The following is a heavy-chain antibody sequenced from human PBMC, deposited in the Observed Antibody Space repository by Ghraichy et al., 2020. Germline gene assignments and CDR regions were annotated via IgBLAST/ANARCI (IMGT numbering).Heavy chain of an antibody. D-gene: IGHD3-22*01. Sequence: GGSLRLSCVGSEFTFNTYNMHWVRQAPGQGLEWVAVIWGDGSLKYYGDSVKGRFTISRDNSKNTLYLQMNSLRADDTAVYYCARDRRPGGWLAFDSWGQGTLVTVSS. V-gene: IGHV3-33*01. J-gene: IGHJ4*02. CDR2: IWGDGSLK. CDR1: EFTFNTYN. CDR3: ARDRRPGGWLAFDS.